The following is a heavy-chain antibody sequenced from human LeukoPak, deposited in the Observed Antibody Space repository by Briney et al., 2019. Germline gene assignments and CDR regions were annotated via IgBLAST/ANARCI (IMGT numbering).Heavy chain of an antibody. CDR1: GGSISSGGYY. CDR2: IYYSGST. Sequence: SETLSLTCTVSGGSISSGGYYWSWIRQHPGKGLEWIGYIYYSGSTYYNPSLKSRVTISVDTSKNQFSLKLSSVTAADTAVYYCARGSAMFDYSSSYWFDPWGQGTLVTVSS. J-gene: IGHJ5*02. CDR3: ARGSAMFDYSSSYWFDP. D-gene: IGHD6-6*01. V-gene: IGHV4-31*03.